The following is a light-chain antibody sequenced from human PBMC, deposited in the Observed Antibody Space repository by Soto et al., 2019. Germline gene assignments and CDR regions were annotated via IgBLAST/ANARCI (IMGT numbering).Light chain of an antibody. V-gene: IGKV1-5*01. CDR1: QSISSW. CDR3: QQYNSYSYT. Sequence: DIPMTQSPSTLSASVGDGVTITCRASQSISSWLAWYQQKPGKAPKLLIYDASSLESGVPSRFSGSGSGTEFTLTISSLQPDDFATYYCQQYNSYSYTFGQGTKLEIK. CDR2: DAS. J-gene: IGKJ2*01.